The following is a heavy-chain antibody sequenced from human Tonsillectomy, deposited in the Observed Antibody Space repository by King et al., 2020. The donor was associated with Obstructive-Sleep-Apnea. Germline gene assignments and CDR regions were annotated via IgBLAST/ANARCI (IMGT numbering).Heavy chain of an antibody. CDR1: GGSISSGGYS. D-gene: IGHD2-2*01. CDR2: IYYSGST. Sequence: QLQESGPGLVKPSQTLSLTCAVSGGSISSGGYSWSWIRQPPGKGLEWIGDIYYSGSTYYNPSLKSRVTISVDTSKNQFSLKRSTVTAADTAVYYCARGVDCSSTSCYRGRWFDPWGQGTLVTVSS. J-gene: IGHJ5*02. CDR3: ARGVDCSSTSCYRGRWFDP. V-gene: IGHV4-30-4*07.